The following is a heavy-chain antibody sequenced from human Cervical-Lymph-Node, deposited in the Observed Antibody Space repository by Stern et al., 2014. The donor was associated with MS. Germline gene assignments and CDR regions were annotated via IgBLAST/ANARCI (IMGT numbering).Heavy chain of an antibody. D-gene: IGHD5-24*01. Sequence: EVQLEESGGGLVQPGGSLRLSCAASGFTFRSYWMTWVRQAPGRGLEWVANIKQDGSEKYYVDSVKGRFTISRDNAKNSLYLQMNSLRAEDTAVYYCARNAGGRDGYNYWGQGTLVTVSS. V-gene: IGHV3-7*01. CDR3: ARNAGGRDGYNY. J-gene: IGHJ4*02. CDR1: GFTFRSYW. CDR2: IKQDGSEK.